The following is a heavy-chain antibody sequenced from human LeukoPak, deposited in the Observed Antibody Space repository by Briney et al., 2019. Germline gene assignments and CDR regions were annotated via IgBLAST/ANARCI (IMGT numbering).Heavy chain of an antibody. CDR3: ARDNPMVYATYDH. CDR2: INRDASEK. Sequence: PGGSLRLSCAASGFTFSSYWMTWVRQAPGKGLEWVANINRDASEKYYVDSVKGRFTISRDNAKNSLYLQMTSLRADDTAVYYCARDNPMVYATYDHWGQGTLVTASS. V-gene: IGHV3-7*01. D-gene: IGHD2-8*01. J-gene: IGHJ4*02. CDR1: GFTFSSYW.